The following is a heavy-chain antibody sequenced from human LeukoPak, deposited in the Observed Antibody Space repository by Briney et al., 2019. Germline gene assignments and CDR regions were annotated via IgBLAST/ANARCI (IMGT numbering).Heavy chain of an antibody. CDR1: GFSFSSHA. CDR3: AREDYYDSSGYYVY. V-gene: IGHV3-7*04. Sequence: GGSLRLSCGASGFSFSSHAMNWVRQAPGKGLEWVANMNQDGSEKNCVDSVKGRFTISRDNAKNSLYLQMNSLRAEDTAVYYCAREDYYDSSGYYVYWGQGTLVTVSS. CDR2: MNQDGSEK. J-gene: IGHJ4*02. D-gene: IGHD3-22*01.